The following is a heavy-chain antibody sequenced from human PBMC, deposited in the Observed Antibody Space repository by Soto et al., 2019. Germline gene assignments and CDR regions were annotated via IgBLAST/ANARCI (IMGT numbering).Heavy chain of an antibody. CDR1: GFSLSTSGVG. CDR2: IYWDDDK. Sequence: SGPTLVNPTQTLTLTCTFSGFSLSTSGVGVGWIRQPPGKALECLALIYWDDDKRYSPSLKSRLTITKYTSKNQVVLTMTNMDPVDTATYYCAHRRFHNSDWDIGVFDYWGQGALVTVS. CDR3: AHRRFHNSDWDIGVFDY. J-gene: IGHJ4*02. D-gene: IGHD2-21*02. V-gene: IGHV2-5*02.